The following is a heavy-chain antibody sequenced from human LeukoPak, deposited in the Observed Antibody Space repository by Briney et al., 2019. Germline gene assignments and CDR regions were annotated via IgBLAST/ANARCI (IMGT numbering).Heavy chain of an antibody. CDR2: ISGSGGVT. V-gene: IGHV3-23*01. CDR1: GFTFSSYA. Sequence: GGTLRLSCAASGFTFSSYAMSWVRQAPGKGLVCVSAISGSGGVTYYAYFVKGRFTISRANSKNTLYLQMNSLSAEDTALYYCASLCSSTSCYNYWGQGTLVTVSS. CDR3: ASLCSSTSCYNY. J-gene: IGHJ4*02. D-gene: IGHD2-2*02.